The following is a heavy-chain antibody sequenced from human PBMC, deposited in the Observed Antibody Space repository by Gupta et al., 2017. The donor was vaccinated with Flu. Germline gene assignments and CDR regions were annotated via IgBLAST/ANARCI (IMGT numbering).Heavy chain of an antibody. J-gene: IGHJ4*02. Sequence: QVQLVQSGAEVKKPGASVKVSCKASGYTFTSYYMHWVRQPPGQGLEWMGIINPSGGTTSYAQTFQGRVNLTRDTSTSTVYMELSSLRSEDTAEYYCARDPTNDFWSGRTSNYFDYWGQGSLVTVSS. CDR1: GYTFTSYY. V-gene: IGHV1-46*01. CDR2: INPSGGTT. CDR3: ARDPTNDFWSGRTSNYFDY. D-gene: IGHD3-3*01.